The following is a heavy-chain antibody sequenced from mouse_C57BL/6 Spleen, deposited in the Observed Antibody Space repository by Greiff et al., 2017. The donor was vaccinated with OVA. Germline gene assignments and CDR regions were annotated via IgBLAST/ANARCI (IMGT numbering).Heavy chain of an antibody. CDR2: INPYNGGT. V-gene: IGHV1-19*01. D-gene: IGHD1-1*01. J-gene: IGHJ4*01. CDR1: GYTFTDYY. Sequence: EVQLQQSGPVLVKPGASVKMSCKAFGYTFTDYYMNWVKQSHGKSLEWIGVINPYNGGTSYNQKFKGKATLTVDKSSSTAYMELNSLTSEDSAVYYCARSYYGSSFYAMDYWGQGTSVTVSS. CDR3: ARSYYGSSFYAMDY.